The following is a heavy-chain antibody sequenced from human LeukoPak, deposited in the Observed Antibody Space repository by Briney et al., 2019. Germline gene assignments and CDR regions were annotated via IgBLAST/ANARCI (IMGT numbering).Heavy chain of an antibody. Sequence: SETLSLTCTVSGGSISSGDYYWSWIRQPPGKGLEWIGYIYYSGSTFYSPSLKSPVTISVDTSKNQFSLKLSSVTAADTAVYYCASFYQAYYFDYWGQGTLVTVSS. J-gene: IGHJ4*02. D-gene: IGHD2-21*01. CDR3: ASFYQAYYFDY. V-gene: IGHV4-30-4*01. CDR2: IYYSGST. CDR1: GGSISSGDYY.